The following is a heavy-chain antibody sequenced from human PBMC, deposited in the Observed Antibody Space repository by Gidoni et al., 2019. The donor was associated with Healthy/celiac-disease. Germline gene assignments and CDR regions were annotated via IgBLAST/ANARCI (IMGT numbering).Heavy chain of an antibody. D-gene: IGHD6-19*01. V-gene: IGHV3-30*18. Sequence: VQLVESGGGVVQPGRSLRLSCAAAGCTFSSYGMHWVRQAPGKGLEWVAVISYDGSNKYYADSVKGRFTISRDNSKNTLYLQMNSLRAEDTAVYYCAKSIAVAGPNWFDPWGQGTLVTVSS. CDR2: ISYDGSNK. CDR1: GCTFSSYG. CDR3: AKSIAVAGPNWFDP. J-gene: IGHJ5*02.